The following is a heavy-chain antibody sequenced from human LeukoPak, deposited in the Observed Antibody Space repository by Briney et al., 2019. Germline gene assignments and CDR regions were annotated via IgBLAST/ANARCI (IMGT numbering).Heavy chain of an antibody. Sequence: ASGKVSCKASEYTFTGYYVHWVRQAPGQGLEWMGWINPNSGGTNYAQKFQGRVTMTRDTSISTAYMELSRLRSDDTAVYYCAREEGYCSSSSCHLDFWGQGTLVTVSS. CDR2: INPNSGGT. CDR3: AREEGYCSSSSCHLDF. V-gene: IGHV1-2*02. J-gene: IGHJ4*02. CDR1: EYTFTGYY. D-gene: IGHD2-2*01.